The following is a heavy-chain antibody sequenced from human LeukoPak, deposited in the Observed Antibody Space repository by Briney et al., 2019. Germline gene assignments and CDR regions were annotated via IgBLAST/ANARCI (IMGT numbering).Heavy chain of an antibody. D-gene: IGHD2-15*01. CDR2: IYSGGNT. CDR3: AKDVEDIVVVVAATLDY. J-gene: IGHJ4*02. CDR1: GFTVSSNY. V-gene: IGHV3-53*01. Sequence: GGSLRLSCAASGFTVSSNYMSWVRQAPGKGLDWVSVIYSGGNTYYADSVKGRFTISRDNSKNTLYLQMNSLRAEDTAVYYCAKDVEDIVVVVAATLDYWGQGTLVTVSS.